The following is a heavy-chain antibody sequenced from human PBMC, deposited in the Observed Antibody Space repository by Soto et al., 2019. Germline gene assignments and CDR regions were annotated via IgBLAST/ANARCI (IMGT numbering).Heavy chain of an antibody. CDR2: INHSGST. Sequence: QVQLQQWGAGLLKPSETLSLTCAVYGGSFSGYYWSWIRQPPGKGLEWIGEINHSGSTNYNPSLKRRVTISVDTSKNQFSLKLSSVTAADTAVYYCARVGRLRYYYYYMDVWGKGTTVTVSS. CDR1: GGSFSGYY. V-gene: IGHV4-34*01. CDR3: ARVGRLRYYYYYMDV. D-gene: IGHD4-17*01. J-gene: IGHJ6*03.